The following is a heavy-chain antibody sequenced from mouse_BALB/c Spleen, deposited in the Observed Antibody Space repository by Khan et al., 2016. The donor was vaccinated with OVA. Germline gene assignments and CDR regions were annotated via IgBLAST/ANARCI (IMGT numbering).Heavy chain of an antibody. CDR3: ARGDPVKFDS. V-gene: IGHV1-75*01. J-gene: IGHJ2*01. Sequence: VKLLESGTELLKPGTSVKLSCKASGYSFTNYDINWVRQRPEQGLEWIGWIFPGNGNIQYNEKFKDKATLTIDKSSSTAYMRLSRLTYEDSGVYFCARGDPVKFDSWGQGTILTVSS. CDR1: GYSFTNYD. D-gene: IGHD3-3*01. CDR2: IFPGNGNI.